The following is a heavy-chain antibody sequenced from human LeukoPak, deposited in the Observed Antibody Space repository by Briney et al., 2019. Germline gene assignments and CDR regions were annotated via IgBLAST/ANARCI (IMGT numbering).Heavy chain of an antibody. D-gene: IGHD3/OR15-3a*01. Sequence: GASVKVSCKASGYTFTSYGISWVRQAPGQGLEWMGWISAYNGNTNYAQKLQGRVTMTTGTSTSTAYMELRSLRSDDTAVYYCARGMDRSSDEPIDPWGQGTLVTVSS. CDR1: GYTFTSYG. V-gene: IGHV1-18*01. J-gene: IGHJ5*02. CDR3: ARGMDRSSDEPIDP. CDR2: ISAYNGNT.